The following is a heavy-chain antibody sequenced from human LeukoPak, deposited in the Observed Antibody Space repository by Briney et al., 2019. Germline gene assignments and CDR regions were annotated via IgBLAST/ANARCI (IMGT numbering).Heavy chain of an antibody. V-gene: IGHV3-23*01. CDR3: AKAPVTTCRGAFCYPFDY. CDR1: GFTFSRYA. D-gene: IGHD2-15*01. Sequence: GGSLRLSCAASGFTFSRYAMNWVRQAPGKGLEWVSAISGSGGGTFYADSVKGRFTISRDNSKNTLYLQMSSLRAEDTAVYYCAKAPVTTCRGAFCYPFDYWGLGTLVTVSS. J-gene: IGHJ4*02. CDR2: ISGSGGGT.